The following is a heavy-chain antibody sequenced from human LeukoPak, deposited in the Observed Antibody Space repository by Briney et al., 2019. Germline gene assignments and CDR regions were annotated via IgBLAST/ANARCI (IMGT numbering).Heavy chain of an antibody. CDR1: GGSISSSSYY. Sequence: SETLSLTCTVSGGSISSSSYYWGWIRQPPGKGLEWIGSIYYSGSTSYNPSLKRRVTISVDTSKNPFSLRLSSVTAADTAVYYCARQLWFGESKDYWGQGTLVTVSS. CDR3: ARQLWFGESKDY. D-gene: IGHD3-10*01. V-gene: IGHV4-39*01. J-gene: IGHJ4*02. CDR2: IYYSGST.